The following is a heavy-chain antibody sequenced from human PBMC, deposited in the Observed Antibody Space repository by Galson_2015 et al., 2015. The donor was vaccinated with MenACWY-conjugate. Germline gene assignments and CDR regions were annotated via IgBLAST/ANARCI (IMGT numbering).Heavy chain of an antibody. J-gene: IGHJ4*02. CDR2: ISYDGSNK. D-gene: IGHD5-18*01. V-gene: IGHV3-30*18. Sequence: SLRLSCAASGFTFSSYGMHWVRQAPGKGLEWVAVISYDGSNKYYADSVKGRFTISRDNSKNTLYLQMNSLRAEDTAVYYCAKDGQLWLQGGDYWGQGTLVTVSS. CDR1: GFTFSSYG. CDR3: AKDGQLWLQGGDY.